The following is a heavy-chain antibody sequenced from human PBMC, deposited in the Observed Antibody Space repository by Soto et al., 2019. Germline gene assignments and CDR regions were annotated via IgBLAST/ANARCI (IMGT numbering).Heavy chain of an antibody. J-gene: IGHJ4*02. CDR3: ARDRISSAYYFDY. Sequence: QVQLVQSGAEVKKPGASVKVSCKASGYTFTSYAMHWVRQAPGQRLEWMGWINAGNGNTKYSQKFQGRVTITRDTSASTAYRELSSLRSEDTAVYYCARDRISSAYYFDYWGQGTLVTVSS. V-gene: IGHV1-3*01. CDR2: INAGNGNT. CDR1: GYTFTSYA.